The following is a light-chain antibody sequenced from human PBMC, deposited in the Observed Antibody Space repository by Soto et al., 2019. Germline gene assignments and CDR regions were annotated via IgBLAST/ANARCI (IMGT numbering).Light chain of an antibody. CDR2: DVS. V-gene: IGKV1-5*01. Sequence: DIQMTPSPSTLSASVVDRVTITCLASQSIISWSAWYQQNPGKAPKFLIYDVSTLESGVPSRFSGSGSGTEFTLTITSLQPEDFATYYCLKHDTYPRKSGQGTTVDIK. J-gene: IGKJ1*01. CDR1: QSIISW. CDR3: LKHDTYPRK.